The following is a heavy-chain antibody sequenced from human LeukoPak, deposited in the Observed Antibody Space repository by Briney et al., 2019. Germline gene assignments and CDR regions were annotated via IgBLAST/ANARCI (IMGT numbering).Heavy chain of an antibody. Sequence: GGSLRLSCAASGFIFSSYAMSWVRQAPGKGLEWVSAISGSGGSTYYADSVKGRFTISRDNSKNTLYLQMNSLRAEDTAVYYCAKDQNAMITPTYYFDYWGQGTLVTVSS. D-gene: IGHD3-16*01. V-gene: IGHV3-23*01. CDR1: GFIFSSYA. CDR2: ISGSGGST. J-gene: IGHJ4*02. CDR3: AKDQNAMITPTYYFDY.